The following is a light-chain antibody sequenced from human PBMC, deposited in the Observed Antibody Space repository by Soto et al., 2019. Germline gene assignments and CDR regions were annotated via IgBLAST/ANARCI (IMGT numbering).Light chain of an antibody. Sequence: QSVLTQPPSVSEAPRQRVTISCSGSSSNIGNNAVNWYQQLPGKAPKLLIYENNKRPSGIPDRFSGSKSGTSATLGITGLQTGDEADYYCGTWDSSPSAERVFGTGTKVTVL. CDR2: ENN. CDR1: SSNIGNNA. V-gene: IGLV1-51*02. J-gene: IGLJ1*01. CDR3: GTWDSSPSAERV.